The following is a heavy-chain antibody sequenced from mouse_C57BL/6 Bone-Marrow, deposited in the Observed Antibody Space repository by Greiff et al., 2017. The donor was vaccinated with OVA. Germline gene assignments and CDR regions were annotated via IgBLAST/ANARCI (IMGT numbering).Heavy chain of an antibody. CDR3: ASTDTDYDLYYAMDY. D-gene: IGHD2-4*01. CDR2: INPNNGGT. V-gene: IGHV1-22*01. CDR1: GYTFTDYN. J-gene: IGHJ4*01. Sequence: EVQLQQSGPELVKPGASVKMSCKASGYTFTDYNMHWVKQSHGQSLEWIGSINPNNGGTSYNQKFTGKAILTVNKSSSTAYMELRSLTSEDSAVSSCASTDTDYDLYYAMDYWGQGTSVTVSS.